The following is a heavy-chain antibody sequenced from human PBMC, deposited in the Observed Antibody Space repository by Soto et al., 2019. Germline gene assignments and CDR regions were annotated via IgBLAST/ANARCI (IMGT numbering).Heavy chain of an antibody. CDR2: IDHDGPT. CDR3: VSDSHGDY. CDR1: GFTVSNYW. J-gene: IGHJ4*02. Sequence: VQLVESGGGLVQPGGSLRLSCAGSGFTVSNYWMHWVRQAPGKGLEWVSRIDHDGPTDYADSVRGRFTISRANAENTLYLQMNSLRPEDTAVYYCVSDSHGDYWGQGTRVTVSS. V-gene: IGHV3-74*01.